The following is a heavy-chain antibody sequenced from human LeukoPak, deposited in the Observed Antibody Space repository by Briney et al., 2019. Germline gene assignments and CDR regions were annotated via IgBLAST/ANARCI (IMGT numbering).Heavy chain of an antibody. D-gene: IGHD6-19*01. CDR2: IGIRGDT. CDR1: GFTFIDYD. CDR3: ARGGIQVSGIDEFDY. Sequence: GGSLRLSCAASGFTFIDYDMHWVRQVIRKGLEWVSAIGIRGDTHYSGSVKGRFTISRENAESSLYLQMNSLRAEDTAVYYCARGGIQVSGIDEFDYWGQGTLVTVSS. V-gene: IGHV3-13*01. J-gene: IGHJ4*02.